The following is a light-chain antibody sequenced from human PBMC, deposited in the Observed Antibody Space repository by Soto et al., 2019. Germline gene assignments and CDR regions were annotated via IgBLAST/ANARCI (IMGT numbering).Light chain of an antibody. CDR2: YIS. J-gene: IGKJ1*01. CDR3: QQHNQWPIT. Sequence: EIVMTQSTATLSVSPGETASLSCRASQSAGNFLAWYQQKPGQAPRLLIYYISTRATGIPARFSGSGSGTEFTLTINSLQSEDSAVYYCQQHNQWPITFGQGTKVDNK. V-gene: IGKV3D-15*01. CDR1: QSAGNF.